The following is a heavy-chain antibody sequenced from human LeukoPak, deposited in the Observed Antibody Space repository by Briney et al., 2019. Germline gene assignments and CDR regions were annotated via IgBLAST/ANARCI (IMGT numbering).Heavy chain of an antibody. Sequence: GGSLRLSCAASGFSFSSYAMTWVRQAPGKGLDWVPTITSGGGSTYYADSVKGRFTISRDNSKNTLSLLMNSLRAEDTAVYYCARGSFGTHWYFDLWGRGTLVTVSS. V-gene: IGHV3-23*01. CDR2: ITSGGGST. D-gene: IGHD3-10*01. CDR3: ARGSFGTHWYFDL. J-gene: IGHJ2*01. CDR1: GFSFSSYA.